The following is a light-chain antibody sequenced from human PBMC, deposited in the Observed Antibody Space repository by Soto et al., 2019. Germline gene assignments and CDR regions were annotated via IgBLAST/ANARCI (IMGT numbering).Light chain of an antibody. CDR3: QQYTPNSRT. J-gene: IGKJ1*01. V-gene: IGKV1-5*03. CDR2: KAS. Sequence: VGDRVTITCRASQTISSWLAWYQQKPGKAPKLLIYKASTLKGGVPSRFSGSGSGTEFTLTISSLQPDDFATYSCQQYTPNSRTFGQGTKVDIK. CDR1: QTISSW.